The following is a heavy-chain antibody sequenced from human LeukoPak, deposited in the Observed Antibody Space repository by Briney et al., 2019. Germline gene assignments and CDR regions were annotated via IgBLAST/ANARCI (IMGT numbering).Heavy chain of an antibody. CDR2: IKQDGGEK. Sequence: GGSLRLSCAASGFTFSSYWMSWVRQAPGKGLEWVANIKQDGGEKYYVDSVKGRFTISRDNAKNSLYLQMNSLRAEDTAVYYCATTTGDSSTSFDYWGQGTLVTVSS. V-gene: IGHV3-7*03. CDR3: ATTTGDSSTSFDY. D-gene: IGHD6-13*01. J-gene: IGHJ4*02. CDR1: GFTFSSYW.